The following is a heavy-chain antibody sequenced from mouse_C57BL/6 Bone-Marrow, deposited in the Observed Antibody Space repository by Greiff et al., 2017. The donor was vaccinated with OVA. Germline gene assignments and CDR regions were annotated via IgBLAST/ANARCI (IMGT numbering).Heavy chain of an antibody. V-gene: IGHV7-1*01. CDR2: SRNKANDYTT. CDR1: GFTFSDFY. D-gene: IGHD1-1*01. Sequence: EVKLVESGGGLVQSGRSLRLSCATSGFTFSDFYMEWFRQAPGKGLEWIAASRNKANDYTTEYSASVKGRFIVSRDTSQSILYLQMNALRAEDTAIYYCARETTDWYFDVWGTGTTVTVSS. CDR3: ARETTDWYFDV. J-gene: IGHJ1*03.